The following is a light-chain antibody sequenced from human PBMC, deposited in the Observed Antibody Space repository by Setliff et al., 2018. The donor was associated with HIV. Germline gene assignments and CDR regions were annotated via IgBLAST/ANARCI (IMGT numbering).Light chain of an antibody. V-gene: IGLV2-23*02. Sequence: QSVLSQPASVSGSPGQSITISCSGTSTDVGSYNLVSWYQQHPGKAPKLMIYEVSERPSRVSNRFSGSKSGNTASPTISGLQAEDEADYYCCSYAGSTLYVFGSGTKVTVL. CDR3: CSYAGSTLYV. J-gene: IGLJ1*01. CDR2: EVS. CDR1: STDVGSYNL.